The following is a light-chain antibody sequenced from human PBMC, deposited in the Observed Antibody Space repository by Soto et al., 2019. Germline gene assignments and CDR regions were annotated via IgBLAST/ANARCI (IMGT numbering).Light chain of an antibody. Sequence: DIVVTQSPATLSLSPGNRATLSCRASQSVGTSLAWYKQQPGQAPRLLIHNAAYRASGIPERFRGSGSGTAFSLSISSLEPDDFAVYYCQHRSSWPRSFGRGTKVEV. J-gene: IGKJ1*01. V-gene: IGKV3-11*01. CDR1: QSVGTS. CDR3: QHRSSWPRS. CDR2: NAA.